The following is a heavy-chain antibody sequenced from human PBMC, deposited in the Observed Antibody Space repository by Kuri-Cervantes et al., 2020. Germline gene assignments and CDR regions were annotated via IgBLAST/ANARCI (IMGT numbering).Heavy chain of an antibody. Sequence: SETLSLTCNVSGGSVSSGNYYWSWIRQPPGKGLEWIGSIYHSGNTYYNPSLKSRVTISVDTSKNQFSLRLTSVTATDTAVYYCARRYWAGPFDYWGQETLVTVSS. CDR2: IYHSGNT. CDR3: ARRYWAGPFDY. D-gene: IGHD2-15*01. CDR1: GGSVSSGNYY. J-gene: IGHJ4*02. V-gene: IGHV4-39*07.